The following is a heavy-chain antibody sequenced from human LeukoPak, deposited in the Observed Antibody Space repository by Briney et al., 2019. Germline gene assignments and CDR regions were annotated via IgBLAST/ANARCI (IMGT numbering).Heavy chain of an antibody. CDR2: ISGSGGST. CDR1: GFTFSSYA. CDR3: AKLLWQWLTFDY. Sequence: PGGSLRLSCAASGFTFSSYAMSWVRQAPGKGLQWVSAISGSGGSTYYADSVKGRFTISRDNSKNTLYLQMNNLRAEDTAVYYCAKLLWQWLTFDYWGQGTLVTVSS. D-gene: IGHD6-19*01. J-gene: IGHJ4*02. V-gene: IGHV3-23*01.